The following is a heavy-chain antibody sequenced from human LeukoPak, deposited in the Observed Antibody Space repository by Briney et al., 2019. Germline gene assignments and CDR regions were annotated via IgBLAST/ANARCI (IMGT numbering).Heavy chain of an antibody. CDR3: ARGSGYDLDY. D-gene: IGHD5-12*01. Sequence: GESLKISCRGSGYTFTTYWIGWVRQMPGKGPEWMGLIYPGDSETRYSPSFQGQVTISVDKSISTAYLQWSSLKTSDTAMYYCARGSGYDLDYWGQGTLVTVSS. V-gene: IGHV5-51*01. J-gene: IGHJ4*02. CDR1: GYTFTTYW. CDR2: IYPGDSET.